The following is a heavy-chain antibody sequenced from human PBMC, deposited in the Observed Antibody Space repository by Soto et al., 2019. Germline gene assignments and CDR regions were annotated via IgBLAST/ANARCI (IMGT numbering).Heavy chain of an antibody. J-gene: IGHJ3*02. Sequence: SGPTLVNPTETLTLTCTVSGFSLSNARMGVSWIRQPPGKALEWLAHIFSNDEKSYSTSLKSRLTISKDTSKSQVVLTMTNMDPVDTATYYCARILIAARFPVDAFDIWGQGTMVTVSS. CDR2: IFSNDEK. V-gene: IGHV2-26*01. CDR3: ARILIAARFPVDAFDI. CDR1: GFSLSNARMG. D-gene: IGHD6-6*01.